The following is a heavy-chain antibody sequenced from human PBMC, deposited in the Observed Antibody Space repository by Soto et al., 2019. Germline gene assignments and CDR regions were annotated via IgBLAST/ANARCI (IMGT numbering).Heavy chain of an antibody. CDR3: ARDADYGGSRGGMDV. V-gene: IGHV4-31*03. Sequence: QVRLEESGPGLVKPSETLSLICSVSGGSVNNANYFWNWIRHHPENGLEWIGYIYYSGSTRYNPFFKTRANRSIDTSKNQFSLRLNSVTVADTGVYFCARDADYGGSRGGMDVWGRGTTVTVSS. CDR2: IYYSGST. CDR1: GGSVNNANYF. J-gene: IGHJ6*02. D-gene: IGHD4-17*01.